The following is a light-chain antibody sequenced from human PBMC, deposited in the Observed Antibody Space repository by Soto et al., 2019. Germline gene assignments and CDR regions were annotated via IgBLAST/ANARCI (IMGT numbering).Light chain of an antibody. J-gene: IGLJ2*01. Sequence: QSALTQPPSASGSPGQSVTISCTGTSSDVGAYNYVSWYQQHPGKAPKLLIYDVTNRPSGVPDRFSGSKSGNTASLTVSGLQGEDEADYYCSSYAGSNNLVFGGGTQLTVL. V-gene: IGLV2-8*01. CDR2: DVT. CDR1: SSDVGAYNY. CDR3: SSYAGSNNLV.